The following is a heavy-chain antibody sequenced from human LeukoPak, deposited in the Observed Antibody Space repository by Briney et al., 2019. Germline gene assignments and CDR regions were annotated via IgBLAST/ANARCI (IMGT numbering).Heavy chain of an antibody. D-gene: IGHD5-18*01. V-gene: IGHV4-39*07. Sequence: SETLSLTCTVSGGSISSSSYYWGWIRQPPGKGLEWIGEIYHSGSTNYNPSLKSRVTISVDKSKNQFSLKLSSVTAADTAVYYCAKGYSYGYTFDYWGQGTLVTVSS. J-gene: IGHJ4*02. CDR2: IYHSGST. CDR1: GGSISSSSYY. CDR3: AKGYSYGYTFDY.